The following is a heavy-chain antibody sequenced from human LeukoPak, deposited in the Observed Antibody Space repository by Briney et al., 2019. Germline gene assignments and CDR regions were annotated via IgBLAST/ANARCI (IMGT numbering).Heavy chain of an antibody. CDR1: GFTFSSYG. CDR2: ISYDGSNK. Sequence: QPGRSLRLSCASSGFTFSSYGMHWVRQAPGKGLEWVAVISYDGSNKYYADSVKGRFTISRDNSKNTLYLRMNSLRADDTAVYYCAKGLRYSDNWGQGTLVTVSS. CDR3: AKGLRYSDN. J-gene: IGHJ4*02. V-gene: IGHV3-30*18. D-gene: IGHD3-9*01.